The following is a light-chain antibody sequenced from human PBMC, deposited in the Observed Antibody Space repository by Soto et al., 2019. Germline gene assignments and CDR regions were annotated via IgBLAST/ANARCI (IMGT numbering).Light chain of an antibody. V-gene: IGLV1-51*02. CDR1: SSNIGSNS. J-gene: IGLJ2*01. Sequence: QSVLTQPPSISAAPGQRVTISCSGSSSNIGSNSVSWYQQFPGTAPKLLIYEHNKRPSGIPDRFSGSKSGTSATLGITGLQTGDEADYYCGTWDTSLSVVVFGGGTKLTVL. CDR2: EHN. CDR3: GTWDTSLSVVV.